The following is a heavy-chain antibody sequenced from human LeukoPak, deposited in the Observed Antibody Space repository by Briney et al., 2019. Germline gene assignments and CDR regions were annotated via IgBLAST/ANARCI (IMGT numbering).Heavy chain of an antibody. D-gene: IGHD2-2*01. Sequence: GASVKVSCKASGYTFTSYGISWVRQAPGQGLEWMGWISAYNGNTNYAQKLQGRVTMTTDTSTSTTYMELSRLRSDDTAVYYCARDRRTRVVPAADFDYWGQGTLVTVSS. CDR3: ARDRRTRVVPAADFDY. CDR1: GYTFTSYG. J-gene: IGHJ4*02. V-gene: IGHV1-18*01. CDR2: ISAYNGNT.